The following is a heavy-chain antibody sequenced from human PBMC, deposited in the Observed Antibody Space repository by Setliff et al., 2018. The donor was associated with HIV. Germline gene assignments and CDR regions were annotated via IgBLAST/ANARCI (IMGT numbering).Heavy chain of an antibody. V-gene: IGHV1-2*06. CDR3: ARGDTVVVSAAIRFEL. D-gene: IGHD2-2*02. J-gene: IGHJ1*01. CDR2: INPNSGGT. CDR1: GYTFTGYY. Sequence: VASVKVSCKASGYTFTGYYIHWVRQAPGEGLEWMGRINPNSGGTNYAQKFQGRVSVTGDTSISTAYMELSRLRSDDTAIYYCARGDTVVVSAAIRFELWGQGTLVTVS.